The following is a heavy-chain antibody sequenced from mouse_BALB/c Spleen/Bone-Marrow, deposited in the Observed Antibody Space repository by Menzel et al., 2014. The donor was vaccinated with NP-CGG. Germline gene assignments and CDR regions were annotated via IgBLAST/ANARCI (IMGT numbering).Heavy chain of an antibody. CDR2: INPSSGYT. D-gene: IGHD2-1*01. V-gene: IGHV1-4*01. CDR1: GNTFTSYT. CDR3: ARESYGNWFAY. J-gene: IGHJ3*01. Sequence: QVQLQQSGAELARPGASVKMSCKASGNTFTSYTMHWVKQRPGQGLEWIGYINPSSGYTNYNQKFKDKATLTADKSSSTAYMQLSSLTSEDSAVYYCARESYGNWFAYWGQGTLVTVSA.